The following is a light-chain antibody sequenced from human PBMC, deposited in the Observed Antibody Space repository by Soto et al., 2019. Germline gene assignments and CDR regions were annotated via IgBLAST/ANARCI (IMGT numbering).Light chain of an antibody. CDR3: QQSYSTPRFT. CDR1: QSISSY. CDR2: AAS. J-gene: IGKJ4*01. V-gene: IGKV1-39*01. Sequence: DIQMTQSPSSLSASVGDRVTITCRASQSISSYLNWYQQKPGKAPKLLTYAASSLQSGVPSRFSGSGSGTDFTLTISSLQPEDFATYYCQQSYSTPRFTFGGGTKVEIK.